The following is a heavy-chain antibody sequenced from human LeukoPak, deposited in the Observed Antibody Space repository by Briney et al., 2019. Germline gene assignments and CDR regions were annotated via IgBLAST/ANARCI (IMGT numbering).Heavy chain of an antibody. Sequence: GESLKISCKGSGCSFTSYWIGWVRQMPGKGLEWMGIIYPGDSDTRYSPSFQGQVTISADKSISTAYLQWSSLKASDTAIYYCARRTTAAGTHYFDYWGQGTLVTVSS. D-gene: IGHD6-13*01. J-gene: IGHJ4*02. CDR1: GCSFTSYW. V-gene: IGHV5-51*01. CDR2: IYPGDSDT. CDR3: ARRTTAAGTHYFDY.